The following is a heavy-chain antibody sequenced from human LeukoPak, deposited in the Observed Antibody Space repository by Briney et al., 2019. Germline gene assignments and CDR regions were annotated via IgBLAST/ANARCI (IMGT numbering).Heavy chain of an antibody. J-gene: IGHJ4*02. CDR1: GFTFSIYA. CDR2: IYSGGSP. D-gene: IGHD3-10*01. V-gene: IGHV3-23*01. CDR3: ANPVGSGVDY. Sequence: AGGSLRLSCAVSGFTFSIYAMSWVRQAPGKGLEWVSTIYSGGSPYFADSVKGRFTLSRNNSKNTLYLHMNSMRAEGTAVYYCANPVGSGVDYWGQGTLVTVSS.